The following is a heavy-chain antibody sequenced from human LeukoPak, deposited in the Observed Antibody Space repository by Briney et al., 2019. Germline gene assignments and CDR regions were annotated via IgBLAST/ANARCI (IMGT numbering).Heavy chain of an antibody. CDR2: SSSCGSAI. Sequence: GGSLRLSCAASGFTFSDYYTSWIRQAPGKGLEWVSYSSSCGSAIYYADSVKGRFTISRDNAKNSVYLQMNSLRAEDTAVYYCATTRYSSASYSVYWGQGTLVTVSS. CDR3: ATTRYSSASYSVY. D-gene: IGHD6-19*01. J-gene: IGHJ4*02. V-gene: IGHV3-11*04. CDR1: GFTFSDYY.